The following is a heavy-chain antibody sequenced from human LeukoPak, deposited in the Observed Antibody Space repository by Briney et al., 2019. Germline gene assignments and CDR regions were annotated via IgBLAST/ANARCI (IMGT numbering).Heavy chain of an antibody. D-gene: IGHD2-2*01. Sequence: GGSLRLSCAASGFTFSSYGMHWVRQAPGKGLEWVAFIRYDGSNKYYADSVKGRFTISRDNSKNTLYLQMNSLRAEDTAVYYCAKLYCSSTSCYKRNNWFDPWGQRTLVTVSS. CDR2: IRYDGSNK. CDR3: AKLYCSSTSCYKRNNWFDP. V-gene: IGHV3-30*02. J-gene: IGHJ5*02. CDR1: GFTFSSYG.